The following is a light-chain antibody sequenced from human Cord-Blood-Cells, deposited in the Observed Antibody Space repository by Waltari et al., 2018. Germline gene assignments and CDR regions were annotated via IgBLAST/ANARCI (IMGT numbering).Light chain of an antibody. CDR3: QQRSKSLT. CDR2: DAS. V-gene: IGKV3-11*01. CDR1: QSVSSY. J-gene: IGKJ4*01. Sequence: EIVLTQSTATLSWSPGERATLSCRASQSVSSYLAWYQQKPGQAPRLLIYDASNRATGIPARFSGSGSGTDFTLTISSLEPEDFAVYYCQQRSKSLTFGGGTKVEIK.